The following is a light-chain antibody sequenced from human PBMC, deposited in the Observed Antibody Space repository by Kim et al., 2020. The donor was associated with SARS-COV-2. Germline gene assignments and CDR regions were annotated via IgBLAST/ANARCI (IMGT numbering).Light chain of an antibody. CDR3: QAWDSSTAV. Sequence: VAPGQTASITCSGDKLGDKYACWYQQKPGQSPVLVIYQDSKRPSGIPERFSGSNSGNTATLTISGTQAMDEADYYCQAWDSSTAVFGAGTQLTVL. CDR2: QDS. J-gene: IGLJ2*01. CDR1: KLGDKY. V-gene: IGLV3-1*01.